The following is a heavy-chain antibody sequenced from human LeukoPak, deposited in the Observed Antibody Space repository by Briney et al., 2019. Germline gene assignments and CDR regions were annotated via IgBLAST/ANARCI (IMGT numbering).Heavy chain of an antibody. CDR2: IYPGDSDT. CDR1: GYSFTSYW. J-gene: IGHJ4*02. Sequence: PGESLKISCKGSGYSFTSYWIGWVRQMPGKGLEWMGIIYPGDSDTRYSPSFQGQVTISADKSISTAYLQWSSLKASDTAMYYCARSLTVAREYNYGYGYWGQGTLVTVSS. CDR3: ARSLTVAREYNYGYGY. D-gene: IGHD5-18*01. V-gene: IGHV5-51*01.